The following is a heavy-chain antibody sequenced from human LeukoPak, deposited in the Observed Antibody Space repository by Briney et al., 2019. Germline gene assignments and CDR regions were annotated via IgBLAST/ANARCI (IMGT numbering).Heavy chain of an antibody. V-gene: IGHV1-2*02. J-gene: IGHJ5*02. D-gene: IGHD3-10*01. Sequence: ASVKVSCKASGGTFSSYAISWVRQAPGQGLEWMGWINPNSGGTNYAQNFQGRVTMTRDTSIRTVYMDLSRLRSDATAVYYCANTYALGNYYKGGFEPWGQGTLVTVSS. CDR1: GGTFSSYA. CDR3: ANTYALGNYYKGGFEP. CDR2: INPNSGGT.